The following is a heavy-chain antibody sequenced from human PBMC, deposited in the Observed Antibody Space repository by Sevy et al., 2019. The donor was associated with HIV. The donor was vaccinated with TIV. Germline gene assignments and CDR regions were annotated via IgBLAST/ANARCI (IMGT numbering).Heavy chain of an antibody. CDR1: GSSFSSHG. CDR2: ISYDGNKK. J-gene: IGHJ4*02. CDR3: ARDGGWYNYAPSDY. D-gene: IGHD1-1*01. V-gene: IGHV3-30*03. Sequence: GSLRLSCAASGSSFSSHGMHWVRQAPGKGLEWQSVISYDGNKKYYADSVKGRFTISRDNSKNTLYLQMNSLRPEDTAVYYCARDGGWYNYAPSDYWGQGTLVTVSS.